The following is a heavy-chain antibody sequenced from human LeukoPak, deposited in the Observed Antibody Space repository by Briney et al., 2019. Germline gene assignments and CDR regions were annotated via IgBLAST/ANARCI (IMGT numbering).Heavy chain of an antibody. CDR1: GGSFSGYY. Sequence: SETLSLTCAVYGGSFSGYYWSWIRQPPGKGLEWIGEINHSGSTNYNPSLKSRVTISVDTSKNQFSLKLSSVTAADTAVYYCASSSKSFWSGSFDYWGQGTLVTVSS. CDR2: INHSGST. D-gene: IGHD3-3*01. CDR3: ASSSKSFWSGSFDY. V-gene: IGHV4-34*01. J-gene: IGHJ4*02.